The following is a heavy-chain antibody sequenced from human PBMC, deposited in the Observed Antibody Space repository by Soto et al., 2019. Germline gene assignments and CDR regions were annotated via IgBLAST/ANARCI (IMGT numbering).Heavy chain of an antibody. V-gene: IGHV4-34*01. CDR3: ARRGTTYDYIWGSYRYNATFDY. CDR1: GGSFSGYY. J-gene: IGHJ4*02. Sequence: SETLSLTCAVYGGSFSGYYWSWIRQPPGKGLEWIGEINHSGSTNYNPSLKSRVTISVDTSKNQFSLKLSSVTAADTAVYYCARRGTTYDYIWGSYRYNATFDYWGQGTLVTVSS. CDR2: INHSGST. D-gene: IGHD3-16*02.